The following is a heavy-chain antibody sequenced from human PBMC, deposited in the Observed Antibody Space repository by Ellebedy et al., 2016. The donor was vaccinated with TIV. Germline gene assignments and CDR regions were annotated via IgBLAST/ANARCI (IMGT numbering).Heavy chain of an antibody. D-gene: IGHD5-12*01. CDR3: ARVTGGYDSAGYFDY. CDR1: GDAIKNNY. J-gene: IGHJ4*02. Sequence: SETLSLTCSVSGDAIKNNYWGWIRQRPGKGLEGIGVIYYSGNTNSNPSLRSQVTISLDTSKNQFSLKVSSVITADTSVYYCARVTGGYDSAGYFDYWGQGTLVTVSS. CDR2: IYYSGNT. V-gene: IGHV4-59*01.